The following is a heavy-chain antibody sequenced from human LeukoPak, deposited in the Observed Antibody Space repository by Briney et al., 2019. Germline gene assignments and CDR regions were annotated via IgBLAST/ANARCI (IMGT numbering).Heavy chain of an antibody. CDR2: IWYDGSNK. J-gene: IGHJ4*02. D-gene: IGHD2-2*01. CDR3: ARDCSSTRCIDY. Sequence: GRSLRLSCAASGFTFSSYGMHRVRQAPGKGLGRVAVIWYDGSNKYYADSVKGRFTISRDNSKNTLYLQMNSMRAEDTAVYYCARDCSSTRCIDYWGQGTLVTVSS. CDR1: GFTFSSYG. V-gene: IGHV3-33*01.